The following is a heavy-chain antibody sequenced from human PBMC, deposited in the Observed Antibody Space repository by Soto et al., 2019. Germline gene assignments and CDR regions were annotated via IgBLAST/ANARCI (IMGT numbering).Heavy chain of an antibody. V-gene: IGHV1-46*01. J-gene: IGHJ5*02. CDR3: ARDGGIAAAGKEDGFDP. D-gene: IGHD6-13*01. CDR2: INPSGGST. Sequence: ASVKVSCKASGYTFTSYYMHWVRQAPGQGLEWMGIINPSGGSTSYAQKFQGRVTISVDTSKNQFSLKLSSVTAADTAVYYCARDGGIAAAGKEDGFDPGGQGTLVTVS. CDR1: GYTFTSYY.